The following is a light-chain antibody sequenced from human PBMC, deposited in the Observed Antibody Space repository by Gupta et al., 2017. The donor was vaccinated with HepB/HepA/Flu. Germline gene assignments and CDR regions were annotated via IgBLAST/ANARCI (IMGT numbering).Light chain of an antibody. CDR1: QSISTW. CDR3: QQYDDYSHT. Sequence: TQMTQSPPTLSASVGDRVTITCRASQSISTWLTWYQQKPGKVPKLLIYKASTLEAGVPSRFSGSGSGTEFTLTISSLQPDDFATYYCQQYDDYSHTLGQEAKMEI. J-gene: IGKJ2*01. CDR2: KAS. V-gene: IGKV1-5*03.